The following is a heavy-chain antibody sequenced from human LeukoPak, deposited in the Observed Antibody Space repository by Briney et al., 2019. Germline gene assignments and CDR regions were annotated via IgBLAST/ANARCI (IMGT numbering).Heavy chain of an antibody. Sequence: ASVKVSCKASGYTFSDEYMYWVRQAPGQGLEWMGWINTKSGDTRYAQKFQGRVTMTRDTSIGTIFMELSGLRSDDTGVYYCARGGWSLDFWGQGTLVTVSS. CDR3: ARGGWSLDF. V-gene: IGHV1-2*02. CDR2: INTKSGDT. CDR1: GYTFSDEY. D-gene: IGHD6-19*01. J-gene: IGHJ4*02.